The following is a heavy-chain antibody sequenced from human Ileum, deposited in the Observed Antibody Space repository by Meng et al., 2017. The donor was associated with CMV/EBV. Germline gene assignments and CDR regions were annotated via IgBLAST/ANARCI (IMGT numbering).Heavy chain of an antibody. CDR3: ARDRGTGDQEGSPFWNFDY. D-gene: IGHD7-27*01. V-gene: IGHV3-30*02. CDR1: GFTFGSNN. J-gene: IGHJ4*02. Sequence: GGSLRLSCAASGFTFGSNNVHWVRQAPGKGLEWVTIIKNDGGDNEKYYADSVKGRFTISGDNSKNTVYLQMNSLRAEDTAVYYCARDRGTGDQEGSPFWNFDYWGQGTLVTVSS. CDR2: IKNDGGDNEK.